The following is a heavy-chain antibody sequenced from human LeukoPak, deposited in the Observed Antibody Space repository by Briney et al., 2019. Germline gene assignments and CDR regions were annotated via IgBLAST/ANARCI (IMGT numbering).Heavy chain of an antibody. CDR1: GFTFSSYA. CDR3: ASRDIVVVPAAITDYYDSSGPQADY. D-gene: IGHD2-2*01. CDR2: ISGSGGST. Sequence: PGGSLRLSCAASGFTFSSYAMSWVRQAPGKGLELVSAISGSGGSTYYADSVKGWFTISRDNSKNTLYLQMNSLRAEDTAVYYCASRDIVVVPAAITDYYDSSGPQADYWGQGTLVTVSS. V-gene: IGHV3-23*01. J-gene: IGHJ4*02.